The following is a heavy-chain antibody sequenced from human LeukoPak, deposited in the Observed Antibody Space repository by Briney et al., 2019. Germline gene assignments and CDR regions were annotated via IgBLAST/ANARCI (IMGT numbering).Heavy chain of an antibody. J-gene: IGHJ3*02. CDR3: AKVLTTGDAFDI. Sequence: GGSLRLSCAASGFTFSSYAMHWVRQAPGKGLEYVSAISSNGGSTYYANSVKGRFTISRDNSKNTLYLQMNSLRAEDTAVYYCAKVLTTGDAFDIWGQGTMVTVSS. V-gene: IGHV3-64*01. D-gene: IGHD4-11*01. CDR2: ISSNGGST. CDR1: GFTFSSYA.